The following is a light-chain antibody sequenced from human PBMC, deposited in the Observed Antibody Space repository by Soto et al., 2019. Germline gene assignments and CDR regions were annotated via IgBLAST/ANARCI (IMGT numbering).Light chain of an antibody. Sequence: QSALTQPRSVSGSPGQSVTISCTGTSSDVGGYNYVSWYQQHPGKAPKLMIYDVSKRPSGVPDRFSGSKSGNTASLTISGLQAEDEDDYYCCSYAGSDYVFGTGTKVTVL. V-gene: IGLV2-11*01. CDR3: CSYAGSDYV. CDR1: SSDVGGYNY. CDR2: DVS. J-gene: IGLJ1*01.